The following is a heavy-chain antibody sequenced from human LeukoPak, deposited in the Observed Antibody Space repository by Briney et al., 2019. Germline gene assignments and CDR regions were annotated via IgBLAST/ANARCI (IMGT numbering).Heavy chain of an antibody. D-gene: IGHD3-3*01. V-gene: IGHV3-33*01. CDR1: GFTFSNYA. Sequence: GRSLRLSCAASGFTFSNYAMHWVRQAPGKGLEWVAVIWYDGSNKYYADSVKGRFTISRDNSKNTLYLQMNSLRAEDTAVYYCARDPYDFWSGPPYYFDYWGQGTLVTVSS. CDR3: ARDPYDFWSGPPYYFDY. CDR2: IWYDGSNK. J-gene: IGHJ4*02.